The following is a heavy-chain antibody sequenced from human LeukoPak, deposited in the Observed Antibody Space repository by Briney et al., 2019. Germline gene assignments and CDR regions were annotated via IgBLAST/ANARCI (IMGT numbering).Heavy chain of an antibody. Sequence: ASVKVSCKASGGTFSSYAISWVRQAPGQGLEWMGGIIPIFGTANYAQKFQGRVTITADESTSTAYMELSSLRSEDTAVYYCARDRLGYCSSTSCYTGGYYYYGMDVWGQGTTVTVSS. D-gene: IGHD2-2*02. V-gene: IGHV1-69*13. CDR1: GGTFSSYA. CDR2: IIPIFGTA. J-gene: IGHJ6*02. CDR3: ARDRLGYCSSTSCYTGGYYYYGMDV.